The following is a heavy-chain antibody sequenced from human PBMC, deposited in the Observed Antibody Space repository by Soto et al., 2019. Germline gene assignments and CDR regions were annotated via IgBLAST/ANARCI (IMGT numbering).Heavy chain of an antibody. CDR2: VNWNGGST. CDR1: GFTFDDYG. CDR3: AKALSMIVAESFDV. Sequence: GGSLRLSCAASGFTFDDYGMSWARQAPGKGLEWVSGVNWNGGSTGYADSVKGRFTISRDNAKNSLYLQMNSLRAEDTAVYYCAKALSMIVAESFDVWGQGTMVTVSS. J-gene: IGHJ3*01. V-gene: IGHV3-20*04. D-gene: IGHD3-22*01.